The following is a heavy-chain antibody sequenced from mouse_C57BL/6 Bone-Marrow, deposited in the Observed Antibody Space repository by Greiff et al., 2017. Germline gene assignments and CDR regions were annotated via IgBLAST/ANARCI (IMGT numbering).Heavy chain of an antibody. CDR2: IDPSDSYT. Sequence: QVQLQQPGAELVMPGASVKLSCKASGYTFTSYWMHWVKQRPGQGLEWIGEIDPSDSYTNYNQKFKGKSTLTVDKSSSTAYMQLSSLTSADYAVYYCARGDRYFDVWGTGTTVTVSS. J-gene: IGHJ1*03. V-gene: IGHV1-69*01. CDR1: GYTFTSYW. CDR3: ARGDRYFDV.